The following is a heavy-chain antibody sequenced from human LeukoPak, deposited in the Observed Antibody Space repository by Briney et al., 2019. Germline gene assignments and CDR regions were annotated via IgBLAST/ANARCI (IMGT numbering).Heavy chain of an antibody. CDR2: ISTSGST. J-gene: IGHJ5*02. CDR1: GGYISSYY. D-gene: IGHD3-9*01. CDR3: ARQIDPWAPFDP. V-gene: IGHV4-4*07. Sequence: SETLSLTCSVSGGYISSYYWSWIRQPAGKGLESIGHISTSGSTNYNPSLKSRVTMSVDTSKNQFSLKLSSVTAADTAVYYCARQIDPWAPFDPWGQGTLVTVSS.